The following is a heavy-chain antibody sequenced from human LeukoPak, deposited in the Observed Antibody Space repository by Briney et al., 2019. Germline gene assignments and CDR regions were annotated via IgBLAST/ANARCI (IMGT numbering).Heavy chain of an antibody. Sequence: SETLSLTCTVSGYSINSGFYWAWIRQPPGKGLEWIGSIYHSGNTYYNPSLKSRVTISVDTSKNRFSLKLSSVTAADTAVYYCASPICSGGSCYEPFDYWGQGTLVTVSS. V-gene: IGHV4-38-2*02. D-gene: IGHD2-15*01. CDR1: GYSINSGFY. CDR3: ASPICSGGSCYEPFDY. CDR2: IYHSGNT. J-gene: IGHJ4*02.